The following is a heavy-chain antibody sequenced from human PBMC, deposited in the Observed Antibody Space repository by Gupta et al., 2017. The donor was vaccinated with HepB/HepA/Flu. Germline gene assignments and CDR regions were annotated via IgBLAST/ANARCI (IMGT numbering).Heavy chain of an antibody. D-gene: IGHD3-10*02. CDR2: IRESGDIT. CDR1: GFTFSSYA. Sequence: EVQLLESGGGMVQPGGSLRLSCAASGFTFSSYAMNWVRQAPGKGLEWVANIRESGDITDYIESVKGRFTISRDNSKNTVYLQLSSLRADDTAVYYCARQCSPGQCYWGQGTLVTVSS. V-gene: IGHV3-23*01. CDR3: ARQCSPGQCY. J-gene: IGHJ4*02.